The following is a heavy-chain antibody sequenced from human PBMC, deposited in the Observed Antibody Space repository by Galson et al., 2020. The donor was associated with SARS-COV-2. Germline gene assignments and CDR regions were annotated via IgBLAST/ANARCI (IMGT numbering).Heavy chain of an antibody. Sequence: SETLSLTCTVSGGSISSGSYYWSWIRQPAGKGLEWIGRIYTSGSTNYNPSLKSRVTISVDTSKNQFSLKLSSVTAADTAVYYCARGGGRLLWFGELYGPFDYWGQGTLVTVSS. CDR3: ARGGGRLLWFGELYGPFDY. V-gene: IGHV4-61*02. CDR2: IYTSGST. D-gene: IGHD3-10*01. CDR1: GGSISSGSYY. J-gene: IGHJ4*02.